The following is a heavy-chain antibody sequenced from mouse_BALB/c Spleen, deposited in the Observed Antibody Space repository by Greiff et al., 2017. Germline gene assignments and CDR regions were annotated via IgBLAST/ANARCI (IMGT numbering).Heavy chain of an antibody. CDR2: INSNGGST. Sequence: EVQGVESGGGLVQPGGSLKLSCAASGFTFSSYGMSWVRQTPDKRLELVATINSNGGSTYYPDSVKGRFTISRDNAKNTLYLQMSSLKSEDTAMYYCAREGGYYGFAYWGQGTLVTVSA. J-gene: IGHJ3*01. CDR3: AREGGYYGFAY. CDR1: GFTFSSYG. V-gene: IGHV5-6-3*01. D-gene: IGHD2-3*01.